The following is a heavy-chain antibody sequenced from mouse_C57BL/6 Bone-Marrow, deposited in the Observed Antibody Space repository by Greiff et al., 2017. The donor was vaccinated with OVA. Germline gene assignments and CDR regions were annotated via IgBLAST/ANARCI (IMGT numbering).Heavy chain of an antibody. V-gene: IGHV1-81*01. CDR1: GYTFTSYG. D-gene: IGHD1-1*01. J-gene: IGHJ4*01. CDR2: IYPRSGNT. Sequence: QVQLKQSGAELARPGASVKLSCKASGYTFTSYGISWVKQRTGQGLEWIGEIYPRSGNTYYNEKFKGKATLTADKSSSTAYMELRSLTSEDSAVYFCARRKGSYAMDYWGQGTSVTVSS. CDR3: ARRKGSYAMDY.